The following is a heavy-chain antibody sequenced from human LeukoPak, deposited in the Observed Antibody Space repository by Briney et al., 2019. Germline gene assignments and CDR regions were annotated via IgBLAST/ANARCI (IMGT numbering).Heavy chain of an antibody. D-gene: IGHD2-2*01. Sequence: GGSLRLSCAASGFTFSSYSMNWVRQAPGKGLEWVSYISSSSTIYYADSVKGRFTISRDNAKNSLYLQMNSLRDEDTAVYYCARDCSSSSCSGSGFDYWGQGTLVTVSS. J-gene: IGHJ4*02. CDR1: GFTFSSYS. CDR3: ARDCSSSSCSGSGFDY. V-gene: IGHV3-48*02. CDR2: ISSSSTI.